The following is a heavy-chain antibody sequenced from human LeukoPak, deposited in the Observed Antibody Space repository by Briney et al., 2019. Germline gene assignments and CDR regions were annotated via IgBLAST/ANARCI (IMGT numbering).Heavy chain of an antibody. CDR2: ISDSGGST. V-gene: IGHV3-23*01. CDR1: GFTFSIYA. J-gene: IGHJ6*03. Sequence: PGGSLRLSCAASGFTFSIYAMSWVRQAPGKGLEWVSAISDSGGSTYYADSVKGRFTISRDNSKNTLYLQMNSLRADDTAVYYCARVPTYQPLLAPSYYYMDVWGKGTTVTVSS. CDR3: ARVPTYQPLLAPSYYYMDV. D-gene: IGHD2-2*01.